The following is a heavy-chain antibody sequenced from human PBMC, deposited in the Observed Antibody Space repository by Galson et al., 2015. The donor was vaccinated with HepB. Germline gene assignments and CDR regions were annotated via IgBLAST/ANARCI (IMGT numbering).Heavy chain of an antibody. CDR1: GFTFDDYA. J-gene: IGHJ4*02. Sequence: SLRLSCAASGFTFDDYAMHWVRQAPGKGLEWVSGMSWNSGSIGYADSVKGRFTISRDNAKNSLYLQMNSLRAEDTALYYCAKSPDSSGYYYGFDYWGQGTLVTVSS. CDR3: AKSPDSSGYYYGFDY. D-gene: IGHD3-22*01. CDR2: MSWNSGSI. V-gene: IGHV3-9*01.